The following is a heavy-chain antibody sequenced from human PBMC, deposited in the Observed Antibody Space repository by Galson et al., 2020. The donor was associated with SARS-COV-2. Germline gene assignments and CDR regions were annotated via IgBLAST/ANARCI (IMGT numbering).Heavy chain of an antibody. D-gene: IGHD2-2*01. CDR3: AKDLGYCSSTSCPYYYYGMDV. V-gene: IGHV3-30*18. Sequence: TGGPLRLSCAASGFTFSSYGMHWVRQAPGKGLEWVAVISYDGSNKYYADSVKGRFTISRDNPKNTLYLQMNSLRAEDTAVYYCAKDLGYCSSTSCPYYYYGMDVWGQGTTVTVS. CDR2: ISYDGSNK. CDR1: GFTFSSYG. J-gene: IGHJ6*02.